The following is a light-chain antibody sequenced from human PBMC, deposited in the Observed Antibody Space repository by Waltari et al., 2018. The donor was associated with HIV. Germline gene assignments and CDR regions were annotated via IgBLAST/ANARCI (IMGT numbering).Light chain of an antibody. CDR2: DVT. CDR1: SSDVDYYNY. CDR3: SSYTSSSWV. Sequence: QSALTQPASVSGSPGQSITISCTGISSDVDYYNYDCWYQQHPGKAPKLMIYDVTHRPSGVSNRFSGSKSGNTASLTSSGLQAEDEADYYCSSYTSSSWVFGGGTKLTVL. J-gene: IGLJ3*02. V-gene: IGLV2-14*03.